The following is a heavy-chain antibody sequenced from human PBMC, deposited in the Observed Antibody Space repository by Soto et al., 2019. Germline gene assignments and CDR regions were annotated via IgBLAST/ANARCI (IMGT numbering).Heavy chain of an antibody. D-gene: IGHD3-22*01. Sequence: SDTLSLACTFSGGSVSSGRYYWSWIRQPPGKGLEWIGYIYYSGSTNYNPSLKSRVTISVDTSKNQFSLKLSSVTAADTAVYYCAAEGGLRYYDSSRYSLNAFDIRGHGTTVPVSS. CDR2: IYYSGST. CDR1: GGSVSSGRYY. V-gene: IGHV4-61*01. J-gene: IGHJ3*02. CDR3: AAEGGLRYYDSSRYSLNAFDI.